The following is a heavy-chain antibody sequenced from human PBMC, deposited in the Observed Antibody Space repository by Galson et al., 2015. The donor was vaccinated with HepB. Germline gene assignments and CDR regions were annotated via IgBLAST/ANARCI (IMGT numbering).Heavy chain of an antibody. CDR1: GYTFTSYG. Sequence: SVKVSCKASGYTFTSYGISWVRQAPGQGLEWMGWISAYNGNTNYAQKLQGRVTMTTDTSTSTAYMELRSLRSDDTAVYYCASGGDYYDSSGPADYWGQGTLVTVSS. V-gene: IGHV1-18*01. CDR2: ISAYNGNT. CDR3: ASGGDYYDSSGPADY. D-gene: IGHD3-22*01. J-gene: IGHJ4*02.